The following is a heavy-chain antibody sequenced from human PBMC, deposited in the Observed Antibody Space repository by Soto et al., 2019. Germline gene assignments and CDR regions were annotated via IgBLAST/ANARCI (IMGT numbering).Heavy chain of an antibody. CDR3: ARLPRYSYGSEPFDY. J-gene: IGHJ4*02. CDR2: INYSGST. CDR1: GDSISNYY. V-gene: IGHV4-59*12. D-gene: IGHD5-18*01. Sequence: SETLSLTCTVSGDSISNYYWGWIRQPPGKGLEWIGYINYSGSTDYNPSLKSRVTISADKSISTAYLQWSSLKASDTAMYYCARLPRYSYGSEPFDYWGQGTLVTVSS.